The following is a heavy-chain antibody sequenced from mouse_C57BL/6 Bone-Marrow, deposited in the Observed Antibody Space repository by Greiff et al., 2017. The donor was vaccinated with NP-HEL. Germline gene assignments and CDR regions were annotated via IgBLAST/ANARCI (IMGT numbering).Heavy chain of an antibody. V-gene: IGHV14-4*01. CDR1: GFNFKDDY. Sequence: EVQLQQSGAELVRPGASVKLSCTASGFNFKDDYMHWVKQRPEQGLEWIGGIDPENGDTEYASKFKGKATMTADTSSNTAYLQLSSLTSEDTAVYYRTSGGTTVVDAWFAYWGQGTLVTVSA. CDR2: IDPENGDT. D-gene: IGHD1-1*01. J-gene: IGHJ3*01. CDR3: TSGGTTVVDAWFAY.